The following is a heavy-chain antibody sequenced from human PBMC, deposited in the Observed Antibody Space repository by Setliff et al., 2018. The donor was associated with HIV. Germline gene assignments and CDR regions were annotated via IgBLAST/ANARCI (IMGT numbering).Heavy chain of an antibody. J-gene: IGHJ5*02. CDR3: ARGKPIFGVNNWFDP. V-gene: IGHV1-2*02. D-gene: IGHD3-3*01. Sequence: GASVKVSCKASGYTFSDYYMHWVRQAPGQGLEWMGWINSDSGGTNYAQRFQGRITMTRDTSTNTVYMELNKLGSDDTAVYYCARGKPIFGVNNWFDPWGQGTLVTVSS. CDR2: INSDSGGT. CDR1: GYTFSDYY.